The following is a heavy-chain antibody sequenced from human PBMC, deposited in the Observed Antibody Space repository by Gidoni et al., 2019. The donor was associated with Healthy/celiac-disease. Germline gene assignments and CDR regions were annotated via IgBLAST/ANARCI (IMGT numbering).Heavy chain of an antibody. V-gene: IGHV3-30-3*01. Sequence: QVQLVESGGGVVQPGRSLRLSCAASGFTFSSYAMHWVRQAPGKGLEWVAVISYDGSNKYYADSVKGRFTISRDNSKNTLYLQMNSLRAEDTAVYYCARGGYYDSSGYTPDWGQGTLVTVSS. D-gene: IGHD3-22*01. CDR1: GFTFSSYA. J-gene: IGHJ4*02. CDR3: ARGGYYDSSGYTPD. CDR2: ISYDGSNK.